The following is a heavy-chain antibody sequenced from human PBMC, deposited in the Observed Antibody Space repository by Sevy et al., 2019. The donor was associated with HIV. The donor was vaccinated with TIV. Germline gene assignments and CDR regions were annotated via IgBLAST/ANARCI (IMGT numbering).Heavy chain of an antibody. V-gene: IGHV5-51*01. D-gene: IGHD3-3*01. Sequence: GESLKISCKGSGYSFTSYWIGWVRQMPGKGLEWMGIIYPGDSDTRYSPSFQGQVTISADKSISPAYLQWRSLKASDTAMYYCARRISTPGEGFFAFDIWGQGTMVTVSS. CDR2: IYPGDSDT. CDR1: GYSFTSYW. CDR3: ARRISTPGEGFFAFDI. J-gene: IGHJ3*02.